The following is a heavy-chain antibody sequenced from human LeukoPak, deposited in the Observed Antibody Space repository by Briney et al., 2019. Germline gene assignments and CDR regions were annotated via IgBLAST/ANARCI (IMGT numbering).Heavy chain of an antibody. V-gene: IGHV3-7*01. CDR1: GFTFSSYW. CDR3: GRACGAGSCDY. J-gene: IGHJ4*02. D-gene: IGHD3-10*01. Sequence: PGGSLRLSCAASGFTFSSYWMSWVRQAPGKGLEWVANINQDGSEKYYVDSVKGRFTISRDNAKNSLYLQMNSLRAEDTAVYYCGRACGAGSCDYWGQGTLVTVSS. CDR2: INQDGSEK.